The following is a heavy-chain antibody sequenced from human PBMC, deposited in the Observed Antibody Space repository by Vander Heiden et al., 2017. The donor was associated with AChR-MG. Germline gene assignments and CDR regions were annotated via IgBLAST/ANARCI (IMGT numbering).Heavy chain of an antibody. CDR3: ASYCSGGSCYSRYYGMDV. CDR1: GGTFSSFA. Sequence: QVQLVQSGAEVKKPGFSVKVSCKASGGTFSSFAISWVQQAPGQGLEWMGVIIPIFGTSNYAQKFQGRVTITADESTSTAYMELSSLRSEDTAVYYCASYCSGGSCYSRYYGMDVWVQGTTVTVSS. J-gene: IGHJ6*02. D-gene: IGHD2-15*01. CDR2: IIPIFGTS. V-gene: IGHV1-69*01.